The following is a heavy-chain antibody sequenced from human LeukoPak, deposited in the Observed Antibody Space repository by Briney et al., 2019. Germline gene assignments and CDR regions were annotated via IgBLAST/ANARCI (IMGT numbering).Heavy chain of an antibody. CDR3: AKPDY. V-gene: IGHV3-30*04. CDR2: ISYDGSNR. CDR1: GFTFSSYA. J-gene: IGHJ4*02. Sequence: GTSLRLSCAASGFTFSSYAMHWVRQAPGKGLEWVAAISYDGSNRYYADSVKGRFTISRDNSKNTLYLQLNSLRADDTAVYYCAKPDYWGQGTLVTVSS.